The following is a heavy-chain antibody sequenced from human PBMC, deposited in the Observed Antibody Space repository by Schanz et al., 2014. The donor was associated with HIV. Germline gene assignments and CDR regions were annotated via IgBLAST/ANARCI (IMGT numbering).Heavy chain of an antibody. D-gene: IGHD3-22*01. J-gene: IGHJ4*02. CDR1: GFTFNNYA. CDR2: ISYDGVNK. V-gene: IGHV3-30*18. Sequence: VQLVESGGGLVEPGGSLRLSCVASGFTFNNYAMTWVRQAPGKGLEWVAVISYDGVNKHFADSVKGRFTISRDNSKNTLYLQMTTLRIDDTAVYYCAKPEYDSRGNSQSHFDSWGQGTLVTVSS. CDR3: AKPEYDSRGNSQSHFDS.